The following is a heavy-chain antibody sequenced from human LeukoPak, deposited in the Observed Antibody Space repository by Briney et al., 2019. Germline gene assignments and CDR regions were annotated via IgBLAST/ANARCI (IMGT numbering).Heavy chain of an antibody. V-gene: IGHV3-21*01. D-gene: IGHD3-16*01. CDR3: ARDAGGVWGSYFDY. CDR1: GFTFSSYS. Sequence: PGGSLRLSCAASGFTFSSYSMNWVRQAPGKGLEWVSSISSSSSYIYYADSVKGRFTISRDNAKNSLYLQMNSLRAEDTAVYYCARDAGGVWGSYFDYWGQGTLVTVSS. CDR2: ISSSSSYI. J-gene: IGHJ4*02.